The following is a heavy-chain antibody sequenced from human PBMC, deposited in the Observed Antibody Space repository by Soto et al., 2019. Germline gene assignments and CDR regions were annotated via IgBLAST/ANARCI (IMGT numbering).Heavy chain of an antibody. CDR3: ARGCWIYDSTSYYGMDV. D-gene: IGHD3-22*01. J-gene: IGHJ6*02. CDR1: GGTFSSYA. V-gene: IGHV1-69*01. CDR2: IIPIFGTA. Sequence: QVQLVQSGAEVKKPGSSVKVSCKASGGTFSSYAISWVRQAPGQGLEWMGGIIPIFGTANYAQKFQGRVTITADESTSTAYMELSSLRSEDTAVYYCARGCWIYDSTSYYGMDVWGQGTTVTVSS.